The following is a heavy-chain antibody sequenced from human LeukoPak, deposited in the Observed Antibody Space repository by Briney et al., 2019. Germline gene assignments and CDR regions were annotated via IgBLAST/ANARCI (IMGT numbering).Heavy chain of an antibody. CDR2: ISSSSSTI. CDR3: ARGLLRAQTYYYDSSGYCD. CDR1: GFTFSSYS. D-gene: IGHD3-22*01. J-gene: IGHJ4*02. V-gene: IGHV3-48*04. Sequence: GGSLRLSCAASGFTFSSYSMNWVRQAPGKGLEWVSYISSSSSTIYYADSVKGRFTISRDNAKNSLYLQMNSLRAEDTAVYYCARGLLRAQTYYYDSSGYCDWGQGTLVTVSS.